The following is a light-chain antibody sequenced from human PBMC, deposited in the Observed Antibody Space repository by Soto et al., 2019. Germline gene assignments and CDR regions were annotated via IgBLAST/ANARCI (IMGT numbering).Light chain of an antibody. CDR1: QSLIHRLNNKDY. CDR2: WAS. V-gene: IGKV4-1*01. J-gene: IGKJ1*01. Sequence: DFVMTQSPDSLAVSLGERATIQCKSSQSLIHRLNNKDYLSWYQLKPGQPPKLLISWASTRESGVPDRFSGSGSGTDLTLTISSLQAEDVAVYYCQQYYDPPWTFGHGTNVE. CDR3: QQYYDPPWT.